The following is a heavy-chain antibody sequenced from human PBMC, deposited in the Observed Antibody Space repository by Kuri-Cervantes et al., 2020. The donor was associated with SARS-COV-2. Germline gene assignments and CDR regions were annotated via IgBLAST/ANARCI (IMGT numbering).Heavy chain of an antibody. CDR3: ARDPNYGDYEVWYMDV. CDR1: GFTFSSYA. Sequence: GGSLRLSCTASGFTFSSYAMHWVRQAPGKGLEWVAVISYDGSNKYYADSVKGRFTISRDNSKNSLYLQINSPRAEDTAVYYCARDPNYGDYEVWYMDVWGKGTTVTVSS. CDR2: ISYDGSNK. D-gene: IGHD4-17*01. J-gene: IGHJ6*03. V-gene: IGHV3-30-3*01.